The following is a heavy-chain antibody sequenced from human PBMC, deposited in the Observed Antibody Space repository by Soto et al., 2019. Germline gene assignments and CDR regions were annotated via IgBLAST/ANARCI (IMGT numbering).Heavy chain of an antibody. CDR3: ARYWSAGTLYGAFDI. V-gene: IGHV1-69*06. J-gene: IGHJ3*02. D-gene: IGHD2-15*01. CDR2: ITPMIGAT. Sequence: QVQLVQSGSEVKKPGSSVKVSCKASGGTFSDFTLSWLRQAPGRGLEWMGGITPMIGATNNALKLKGRPTITEDKSTGSVYMQLNSLRSDDTDVYYCARYWSAGTLYGAFDIWRQGTEVTVSP. CDR1: GGTFSDFT.